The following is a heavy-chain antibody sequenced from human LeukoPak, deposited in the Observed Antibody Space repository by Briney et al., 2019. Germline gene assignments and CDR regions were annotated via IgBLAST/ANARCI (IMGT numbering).Heavy chain of an antibody. J-gene: IGHJ3*02. V-gene: IGHV3-33*01. CDR2: IWYDGSDK. Sequence: PGRSLRLSCAASGFTLSNYGMHWVRQAPGKGLEWVAVIWYDGSDKYYADSVKGRFTISRDNSKNTLYVQMNSLRVEDTAVYHCARGGAGATKDDLFDIWGQGTMVTVSS. D-gene: IGHD1-1*01. CDR3: ARGGAGATKDDLFDI. CDR1: GFTLSNYG.